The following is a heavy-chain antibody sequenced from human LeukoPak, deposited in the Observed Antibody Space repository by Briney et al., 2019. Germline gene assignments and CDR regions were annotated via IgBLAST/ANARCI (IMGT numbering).Heavy chain of an antibody. CDR3: ARTGDYDFWSGYYFYYYYYMDV. D-gene: IGHD3-3*01. CDR2: ISGSGGST. Sequence: GGSLRLSCAASGFTFTTYWMSWVRQAPGKGLEWVSAISGSGGSTYYADSVKGRFTISRDNSKNTLYLQMNSLRAEDTAVYYCARTGDYDFWSGYYFYYYYYMDVWGKGTTVTVSS. V-gene: IGHV3-23*01. CDR1: GFTFTTYW. J-gene: IGHJ6*03.